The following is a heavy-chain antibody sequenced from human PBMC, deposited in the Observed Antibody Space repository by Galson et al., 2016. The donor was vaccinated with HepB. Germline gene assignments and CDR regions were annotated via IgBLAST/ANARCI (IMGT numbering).Heavy chain of an antibody. CDR3: ARWATGSTGFYHGVDV. Sequence: SVKVSCKAFGYTFTNYDIHWVRQATGQGLEWMGWMNPNTGYTGYAQNFQGRVTMTRNTAASTAYMVLSSLRSDDTAVYYCARWATGSTGFYHGVDVWGQGTTVTVSS. CDR2: MNPNTGYT. V-gene: IGHV1-8*01. CDR1: GYTFTNYD. J-gene: IGHJ6*02. D-gene: IGHD3-10*01.